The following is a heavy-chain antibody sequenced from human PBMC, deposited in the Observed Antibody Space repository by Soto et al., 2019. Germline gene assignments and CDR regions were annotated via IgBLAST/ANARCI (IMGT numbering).Heavy chain of an antibody. CDR2: ISSSSSYI. Sequence: EVQLVESGGGLVKPGGSLRLSCAASGFTFSSYSMNWVRQAPGKGLEWVSSISSSSSYIYYADSVKGRFPISRDNGKNSLYLQMNSLRAEDTAVYYGAGRHMIGYCSSTSCPRGFDYWGQGTLVTVSS. D-gene: IGHD2-2*01. CDR1: GFTFSSYS. V-gene: IGHV3-21*01. J-gene: IGHJ4*02. CDR3: AGRHMIGYCSSTSCPRGFDY.